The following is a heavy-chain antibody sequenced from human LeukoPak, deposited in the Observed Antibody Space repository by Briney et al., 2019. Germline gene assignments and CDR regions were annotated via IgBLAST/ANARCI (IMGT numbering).Heavy chain of an antibody. CDR3: AREGTPGYFDF. D-gene: IGHD2-15*01. CDR2: IEKDGSEK. J-gene: IGHJ4*02. V-gene: IGHV3-7*01. CDR1: GFTFSSYW. Sequence: PGGSLRLSCAASGFTFSSYWMSWVRQAPGKGLEWVAKIEKDGSEKHYVDSVKGQFTISRDNAKKSLYLQMNSLRIEDTAVCYCAREGTPGYFDFWGQGTLVSVYS.